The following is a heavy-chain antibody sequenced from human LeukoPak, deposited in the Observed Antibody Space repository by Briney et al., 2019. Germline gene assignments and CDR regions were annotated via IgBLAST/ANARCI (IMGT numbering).Heavy chain of an antibody. V-gene: IGHV1-69*06. Sequence: SVKVSCKASGYTFTGYFMHWVRQAPGQGLEWMGGIIPIFGTANYAQKFQGRVTITADKSTSTAYMELSSLRSEDTAVYYCASTVGGSVDYWGQGTLVTVSS. D-gene: IGHD4-23*01. J-gene: IGHJ4*02. CDR3: ASTVGGSVDY. CDR2: IIPIFGTA. CDR1: GYTFTGYF.